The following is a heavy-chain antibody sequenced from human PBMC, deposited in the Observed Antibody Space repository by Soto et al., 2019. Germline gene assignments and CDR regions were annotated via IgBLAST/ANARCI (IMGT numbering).Heavy chain of an antibody. Sequence: ASVKVSCKASGYTFTSYAMHWVLQAPGQRLEWMGWINAGNGNTKYSQKFQGRVTITRDTSASTAYMELSSLRSEDTAVYYCAGGDIVVVPANYYGMDVWGQGTTVTVSS. D-gene: IGHD2-2*01. V-gene: IGHV1-3*01. J-gene: IGHJ6*02. CDR2: INAGNGNT. CDR1: GYTFTSYA. CDR3: AGGDIVVVPANYYGMDV.